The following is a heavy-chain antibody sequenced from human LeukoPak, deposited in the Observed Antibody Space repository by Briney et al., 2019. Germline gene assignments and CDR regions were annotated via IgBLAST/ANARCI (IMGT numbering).Heavy chain of an antibody. J-gene: IGHJ6*02. V-gene: IGHV3-23*01. Sequence: PGGSLRLSCAGSGFTFSSHAMSWVRQTPGKGLEWISLISGSGGSPYYADSVKGRFTISRDNSKNTLYLQMNSLRAEDTAVYYCAKDRSSSWYEGPFNGMDVWGQGTTVTVSS. CDR2: ISGSGGSP. D-gene: IGHD6-13*01. CDR1: GFTFSSHA. CDR3: AKDRSSSWYEGPFNGMDV.